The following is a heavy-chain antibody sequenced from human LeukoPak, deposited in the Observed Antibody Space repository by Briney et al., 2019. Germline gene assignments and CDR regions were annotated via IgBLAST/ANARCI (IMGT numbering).Heavy chain of an antibody. J-gene: IGHJ4*02. Sequence: SETLSLTCTVSGGSISSRPYSWGWIRQPPGKGLEWLGSFYYSGNTYYKPSLKSRVTISVDTSKNQFSLRLSSVTAADTAVYYCARLVVSSWYHEVLRGRDQWGQGTLVTVSS. CDR1: GGSISSRPYS. V-gene: IGHV4-39*01. CDR2: FYYSGNT. CDR3: ARLVVSSWYHEVLRGRDQ. D-gene: IGHD6-13*01.